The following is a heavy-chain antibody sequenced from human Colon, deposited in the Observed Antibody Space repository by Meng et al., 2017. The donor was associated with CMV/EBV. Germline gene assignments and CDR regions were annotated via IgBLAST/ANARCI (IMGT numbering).Heavy chain of an antibody. CDR1: GFTFSNYW. CDR2: ISSDGSGT. V-gene: IGHV3-74*01. CDR3: ARGNSHSFDY. Sequence: GGSLRLSCAASGFTFSNYWMHWVRQAPGKGLVWVSRISSDGSGTSYADSVKGRFTVSRDNAKNTLYLQVNSLRAEDTAVYYCARGNSHSFDYWGLGTLVTVSS. J-gene: IGHJ4*02. D-gene: IGHD6-13*01.